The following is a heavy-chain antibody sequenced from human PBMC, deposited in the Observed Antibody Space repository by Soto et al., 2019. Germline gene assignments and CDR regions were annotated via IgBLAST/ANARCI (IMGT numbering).Heavy chain of an antibody. CDR3: ARDRGGGKLLWYAFDI. Sequence: QVQLVESGGGVVQPGRSLRLSCAASGFTFSSYGMHWVRQAPGKGLEWVAVIWYDGSNKYYADSVKGRFTISRDNSKNTLYLQMNSLRAEDTAVYYCARDRGGGKLLWYAFDIWGQGTMVTVSS. J-gene: IGHJ3*02. CDR1: GFTFSSYG. D-gene: IGHD2-15*01. V-gene: IGHV3-33*01. CDR2: IWYDGSNK.